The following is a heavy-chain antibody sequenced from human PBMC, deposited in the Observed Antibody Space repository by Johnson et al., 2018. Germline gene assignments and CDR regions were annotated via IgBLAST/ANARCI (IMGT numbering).Heavy chain of an antibody. J-gene: IGHJ3*02. Sequence: VQLVESGGGLVQPGGSLRLSCAASEFTFSTYWMNWIRQAPGKGLEWVANINQGGGDKYYADAVRGRFTLSRDNAKNSLYLQINSLRAEETALYHCARGVDFSIDIWGQGTMVTVSS. D-gene: IGHD2/OR15-2a*01. V-gene: IGHV3-7*01. CDR1: EFTFSTYW. CDR3: ARGVDFSIDI. CDR2: INQGGGDK.